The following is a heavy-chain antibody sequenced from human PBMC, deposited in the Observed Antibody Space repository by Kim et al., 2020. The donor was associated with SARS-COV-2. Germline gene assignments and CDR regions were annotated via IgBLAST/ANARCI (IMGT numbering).Heavy chain of an antibody. CDR3: ARLVSENSAVEY. V-gene: IGHV4-39*01. CDR1: GDSISRSSNY. CDR2: INYSGNT. J-gene: IGHJ4*02. Sequence: SETLSLTCTVSGDSISRSSNYWGWIRQPPGKGLEWIGSINYSGNTYYNPSLKSRVTISVDTSKNQFSLKMRSVTAADTAVYYCARLVSENSAVEYWGQGTLVTFSS.